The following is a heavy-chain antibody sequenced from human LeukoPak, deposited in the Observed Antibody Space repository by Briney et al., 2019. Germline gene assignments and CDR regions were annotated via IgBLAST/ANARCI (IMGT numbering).Heavy chain of an antibody. J-gene: IGHJ4*02. D-gene: IGHD2-2*01. CDR1: GFTFSSYA. Sequence: AGGSLRLSCAASGFTFSSYAMHWVRQAPGKGLEWVAVISYDGSNKYYADSVKGRFTISRDNAKNPLYLQMNSLRVEDTAVYYCARAPPPPAAFKYYFDYWGQGTLVTVSS. V-gene: IGHV3-30-3*01. CDR3: ARAPPPPAAFKYYFDY. CDR2: ISYDGSNK.